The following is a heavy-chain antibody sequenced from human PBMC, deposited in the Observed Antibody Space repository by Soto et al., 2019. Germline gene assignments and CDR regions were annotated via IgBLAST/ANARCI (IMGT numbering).Heavy chain of an antibody. D-gene: IGHD2-15*01. Sequence: QVPLVQSGAEVKKPGASMKVSCKASGYTFTSYGITWVRQAPGQGLEWMGRIRPYNGNTKYAQKFQGRVTMTADTSTSTAYMELRSLRSDDTAVYYCARDLLVDYYAFDMWGQGTMFTVSS. CDR2: IRPYNGNT. V-gene: IGHV1-18*01. CDR3: ARDLLVDYYAFDM. CDR1: GYTFTSYG. J-gene: IGHJ3*02.